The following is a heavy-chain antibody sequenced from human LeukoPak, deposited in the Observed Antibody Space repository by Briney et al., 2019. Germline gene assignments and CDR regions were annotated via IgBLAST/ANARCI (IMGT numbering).Heavy chain of an antibody. Sequence: ASVKFSCKASGYTFTGYYMHWVRQAPGQGLDRMGWINPNSGGTNHAPKFQGRVTMTEDTSTDTAYTELSSLRSEDTAVYYCATGMSASAYTRYYDSSGYYFDYWGQGTLVTVSS. J-gene: IGHJ4*02. CDR2: INPNSGGT. D-gene: IGHD3-22*01. V-gene: IGHV1-2*02. CDR1: GYTFTGYY. CDR3: ATGMSASAYTRYYDSSGYYFDY.